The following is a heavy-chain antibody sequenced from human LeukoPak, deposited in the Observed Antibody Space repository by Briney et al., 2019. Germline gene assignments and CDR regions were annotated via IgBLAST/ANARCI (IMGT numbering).Heavy chain of an antibody. D-gene: IGHD3-9*01. J-gene: IGHJ5*02. CDR1: GFTFNNAW. CDR2: IKSKTDGGTT. V-gene: IGHV3-15*01. CDR3: TTDPDYHILTGSGWFDP. Sequence: GGSLRLSCAASGFTFNNAWMSWVRQAPGKGLEWVGRIKSKTDGGTTDYAAPVKGRFTISRDDSKNTLYLHMNSLKTEDTAVYYCTTDPDYHILTGSGWFDPWGQGTLVTVSS.